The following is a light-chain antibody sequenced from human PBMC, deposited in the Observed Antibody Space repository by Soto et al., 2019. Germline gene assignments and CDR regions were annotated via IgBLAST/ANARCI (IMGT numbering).Light chain of an antibody. V-gene: IGLV1-51*01. CDR2: DNH. CDR3: GTWDSSLSSVV. J-gene: IGLJ2*01. Sequence: QSVLTQPPSVSAAPGQKVTISCSGSSSNIEKNFVSWYQQLPGTAPKLLIYDNHKRPSGIPDRFSGSKSDTSATLSITEHHTGDEADYYCGTWDSSLSSVVFGGGTKLTVL. CDR1: SSNIEKNF.